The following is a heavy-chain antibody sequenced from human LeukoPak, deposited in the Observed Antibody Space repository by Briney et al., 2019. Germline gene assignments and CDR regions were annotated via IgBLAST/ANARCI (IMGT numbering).Heavy chain of an antibody. V-gene: IGHV1-46*01. D-gene: IGHD1-1*01. CDR3: ARAYNWNDKFDY. Sequence: GASVKVSCKTSGYTFTSYYMHWVRQAPGQGLEWMGVISPSGGSTSYAQKFQGRVTMTRDTSTSTVYMDLSSLRSEDTAVYYCARAYNWNDKFDYWGQGTLVTVSS. J-gene: IGHJ4*02. CDR1: GYTFTSYY. CDR2: ISPSGGST.